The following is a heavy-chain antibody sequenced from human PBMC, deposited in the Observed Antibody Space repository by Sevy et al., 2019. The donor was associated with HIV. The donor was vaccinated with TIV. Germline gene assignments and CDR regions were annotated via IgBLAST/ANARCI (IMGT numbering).Heavy chain of an antibody. J-gene: IGHJ4*02. V-gene: IGHV3-23*01. D-gene: IGHD3-22*01. CDR1: GFTFSIYA. Sequence: GGSLGLSCTTSGFTFSIYAMSWVRQAPGKGLEWVSAISGSGSSTYYADSVKGRFTISRDNSKNTLYLQMNSLRAEDTAVFYCAKEGGSHYDTSGSFDDWGQGTRVTVSS. CDR3: AKEGGSHYDTSGSFDD. CDR2: ISGSGSST.